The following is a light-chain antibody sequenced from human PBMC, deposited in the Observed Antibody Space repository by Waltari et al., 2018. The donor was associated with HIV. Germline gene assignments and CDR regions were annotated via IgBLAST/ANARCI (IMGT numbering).Light chain of an antibody. CDR2: RNN. Sequence: QSVLTQPPSASGTPGQRVTIPCSGSSSKIGSNYVHCYQQLPGTAPKLLIYRNNQRPSGVPDRFSGSKSGTSASLAISGLRSEDEADYYCAAWDDSLSVVVFGGGTKLTVL. V-gene: IGLV1-47*01. J-gene: IGLJ2*01. CDR3: AAWDDSLSVVV. CDR1: SSKIGSNY.